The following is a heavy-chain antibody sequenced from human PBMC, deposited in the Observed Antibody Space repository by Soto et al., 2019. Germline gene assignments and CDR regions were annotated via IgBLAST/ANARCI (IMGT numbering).Heavy chain of an antibody. D-gene: IGHD1-26*01. J-gene: IGHJ4*02. CDR2: IYYSGST. V-gene: IGHV4-59*01. CDR3: ARDVSGSYGIDY. Sequence: PSETLSLTCTVSCGSISSYYWSWIRQPPGKGLEWIGYIYYSGSTNYNPSLKSRVTISVDTSKNQFSLKLSSVTAADTAVYYCARDVSGSYGIDYWGQGTLVTVS. CDR1: CGSISSYY.